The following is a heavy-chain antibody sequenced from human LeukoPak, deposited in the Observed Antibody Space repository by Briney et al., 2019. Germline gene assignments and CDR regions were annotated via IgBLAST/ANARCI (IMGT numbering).Heavy chain of an antibody. Sequence: PSETLSLTCTVSGDSIISSDSYWGWIRQPPGKGLEWIASMYFSGRTYYNPSLKSRVTISLDTSKNQFSLKLSSVTASDTALYYCARYIYTDTTYWFDPWGQGTLITVSS. CDR1: GDSIISSDSY. V-gene: IGHV4-39*01. J-gene: IGHJ5*02. CDR3: ARYIYTDTTYWFDP. D-gene: IGHD4-11*01. CDR2: MYFSGRT.